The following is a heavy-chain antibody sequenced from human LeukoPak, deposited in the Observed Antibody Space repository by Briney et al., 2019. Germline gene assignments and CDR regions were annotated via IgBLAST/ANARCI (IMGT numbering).Heavy chain of an antibody. V-gene: IGHV4-59*01. J-gene: IGHJ5*02. CDR3: ARVQYPNWFDP. CDR2: IYYSGST. CDR1: VGSFSSYY. Sequence: PSETLSLICTVSVGSFSSYYWSWIRQPPGKGLEWNGYIYYSGSTNYNPSLKSRVTISVDTSKNQFSLKLSSVTAADTAVYYCARVQYPNWFDPWGQGTLVTVSS. D-gene: IGHD4-11*01.